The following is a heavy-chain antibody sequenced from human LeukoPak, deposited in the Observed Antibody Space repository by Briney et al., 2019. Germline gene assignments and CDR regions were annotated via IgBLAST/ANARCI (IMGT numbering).Heavy chain of an antibody. V-gene: IGHV1-2*02. D-gene: IGHD3-10*01. CDR3: ARAGAPRLLWFGEPGPTLPNHY. CDR2: INPDSGGT. CDR1: GYTFTGYY. Sequence: ASVKVSCKASGYTFTGYYMHWVRQAPGQGLEWMGWINPDSGGTNYAQKFQGRVTMTRDTSISTAYMELSRLRSDDTAVYYCARAGAPRLLWFGEPGPTLPNHYWGQGTLVTVSS. J-gene: IGHJ4*02.